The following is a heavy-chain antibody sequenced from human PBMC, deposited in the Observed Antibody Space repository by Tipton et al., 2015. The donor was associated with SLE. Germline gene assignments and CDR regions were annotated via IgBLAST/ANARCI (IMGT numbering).Heavy chain of an antibody. J-gene: IGHJ5*02. Sequence: TLSLTCTVSGGSISSYYWSWIRQPPGKGLEWIGYVYYTGTTNSNPSLKSRTTISVDTSRNQFSLNLTSVTAADTAMYYCARDLWRRWFDPWGQGTLVTVSS. CDR3: ARDLWRRWFDP. CDR2: VYYTGTT. V-gene: IGHV4-59*01. CDR1: GGSISSYY. D-gene: IGHD3-10*01.